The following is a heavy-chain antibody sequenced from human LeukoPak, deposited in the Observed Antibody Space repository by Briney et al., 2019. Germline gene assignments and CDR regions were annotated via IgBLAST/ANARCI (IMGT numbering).Heavy chain of an antibody. Sequence: GGSLRLSCAASGFTFSSYGVHWVRQAPGKGLEWVAVISYDGSNKYYADSVKGRFTISRDNSKNTLYLQMNSLRGEDTAVYYCAKDFSVYGYSPFGCWGQGTLVTVSS. D-gene: IGHD5-18*01. CDR2: ISYDGSNK. V-gene: IGHV3-30*18. CDR3: AKDFSVYGYSPFGC. CDR1: GFTFSSYG. J-gene: IGHJ4*02.